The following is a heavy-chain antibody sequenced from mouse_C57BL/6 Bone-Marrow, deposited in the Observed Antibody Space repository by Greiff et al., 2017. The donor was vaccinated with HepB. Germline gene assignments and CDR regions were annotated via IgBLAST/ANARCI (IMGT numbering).Heavy chain of an antibody. CDR2: ISSGGSYT. CDR1: GFTFSSYG. Sequence: EVKLMESGGDLVKPGGSLKLSCAASGFTFSSYGMSWVRQTPDKRLEWVATISSGGSYTYYPDSVKGRFTISRDNAKNTLYLQMSSLKSEDTAMYYCARIYSNPFAYWGQGTLVTVSA. D-gene: IGHD2-5*01. V-gene: IGHV5-6*01. J-gene: IGHJ3*01. CDR3: ARIYSNPFAY.